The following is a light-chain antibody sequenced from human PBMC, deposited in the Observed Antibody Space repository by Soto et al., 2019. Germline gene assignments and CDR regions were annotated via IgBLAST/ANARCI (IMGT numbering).Light chain of an antibody. Sequence: AIRMTQSPSSLSASTGDRVTITCRASQGISSYLAWYQQKPGKAPKLLIYAASTLQSGVPSRFSGSGSGTDFTLTIRCLQSEDFATYYCQLYYSYPALTFGGGTKVEIK. CDR3: QLYYSYPALT. CDR2: AAS. V-gene: IGKV1-8*01. CDR1: QGISSY. J-gene: IGKJ4*01.